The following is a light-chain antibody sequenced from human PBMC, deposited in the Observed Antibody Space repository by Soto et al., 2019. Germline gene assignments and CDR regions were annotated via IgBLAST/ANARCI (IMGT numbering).Light chain of an antibody. V-gene: IGLV2-14*01. CDR2: DVS. CDR1: NSEVFGYNY. Sequence: QSVLTPPAPVSWSPGQSITISCTGTNSEVFGYNYVSWYQQHPGKAPKLMIYDVSNRPSGVSNRFSGSKSGNTASLTISGLQAEDEADYYCSSYTSSSTPLYVFGTGTKVTVL. J-gene: IGLJ1*01. CDR3: SSYTSSSTPLYV.